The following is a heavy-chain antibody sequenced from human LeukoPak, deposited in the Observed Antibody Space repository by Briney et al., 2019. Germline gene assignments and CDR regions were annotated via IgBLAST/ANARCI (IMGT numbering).Heavy chain of an antibody. J-gene: IGHJ5*02. Sequence: SETLSLTCAVYGGSFSGYYWSWIRQPPGKGLGWIGEINHSGSTNYNPSLKSRVTISVDTSKNQFSLKLSSVTAADTAVYYCARGPHFGNCSGGSCYSSNWFDPWGQGTLVTVSS. CDR2: INHSGST. CDR3: ARGPHFGNCSGGSCYSSNWFDP. V-gene: IGHV4-34*01. CDR1: GGSFSGYY. D-gene: IGHD2-15*01.